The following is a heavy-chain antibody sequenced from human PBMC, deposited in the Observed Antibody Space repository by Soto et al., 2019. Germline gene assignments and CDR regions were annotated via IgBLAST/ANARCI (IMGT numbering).Heavy chain of an antibody. D-gene: IGHD2-2*01. V-gene: IGHV3-64D*08. CDR2: ISNSGGRT. J-gene: IGHJ4*02. Sequence: GGSLRLSCLDSGFTFSTYPMHWVRQAPGKGLEYVSAISNSGGRTYYADSVKGRFTISRDNSKNTLYLQMSSLRAEDTAVYYCIRRNCSSISCWGQGTLVTVSS. CDR1: GFTFSTYP. CDR3: IRRNCSSISC.